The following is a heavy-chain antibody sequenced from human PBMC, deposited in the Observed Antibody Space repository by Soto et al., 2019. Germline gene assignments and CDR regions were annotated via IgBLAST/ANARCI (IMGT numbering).Heavy chain of an antibody. CDR3: ARTMIETIDAFDI. J-gene: IGHJ3*02. Sequence: GGSLRLSCAASGFTFSSYSMNWVRQAPGKGLEWVSSISSSSSYIYYADSVKGRFTISRDNAKNSLYLQMNSLRAEDTAVYYCARTMIETIDAFDIWGQGTMVTVSS. CDR1: GFTFSSYS. V-gene: IGHV3-21*01. D-gene: IGHD3-22*01. CDR2: ISSSSSYI.